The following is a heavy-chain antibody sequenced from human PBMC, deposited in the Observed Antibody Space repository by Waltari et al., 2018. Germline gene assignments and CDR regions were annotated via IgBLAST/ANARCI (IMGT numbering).Heavy chain of an antibody. CDR2: ISSSSSYI. D-gene: IGHD7-27*01. Sequence: EVQLVESGGGLVKPGGSLRLSCAASGFTFSSHSMNWVRQAPGKGLEWVSSISSSSSYIYYADSVKGRFTISRDNAKNSLYLQMNSLRAEDTAVYYCASGLYWGNAFDIWGQGTMVTVSS. J-gene: IGHJ3*02. V-gene: IGHV3-21*01. CDR1: GFTFSSHS. CDR3: ASGLYWGNAFDI.